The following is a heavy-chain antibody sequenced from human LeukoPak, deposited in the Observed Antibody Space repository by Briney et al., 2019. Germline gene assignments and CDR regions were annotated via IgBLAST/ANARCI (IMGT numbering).Heavy chain of an antibody. J-gene: IGHJ4*02. Sequence: SETLSLTCAVYGGSFSGYYWSWIRQPPGKGLEWIGEINHSGSTNYNPSLKSRVTISVDTSKNQFSLKLSSVTAADTAVYYCARRRYDYVWGSYRYTREYYFDYWGQGTLVTVSS. V-gene: IGHV4-34*01. CDR2: INHSGST. CDR1: GGSFSGYY. CDR3: ARRRYDYVWGSYRYTREYYFDY. D-gene: IGHD3-16*02.